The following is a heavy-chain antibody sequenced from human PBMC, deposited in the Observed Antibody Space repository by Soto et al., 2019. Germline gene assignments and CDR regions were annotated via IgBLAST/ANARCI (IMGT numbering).Heavy chain of an antibody. CDR3: ARDVNSAYDPYFDY. CDR1: GGTFSSYA. J-gene: IGHJ4*02. V-gene: IGHV1-69*13. D-gene: IGHD5-12*01. Sequence: ASVKVSCKASGGTFSSYAISWVRQAPGQGLEWMGGIIPIFGTANYAQKFQGRVTITADESTSTAYMELSSLRSEDTAVYYCARDVNSAYDPYFDYWGQGTLVTVSS. CDR2: IIPIFGTA.